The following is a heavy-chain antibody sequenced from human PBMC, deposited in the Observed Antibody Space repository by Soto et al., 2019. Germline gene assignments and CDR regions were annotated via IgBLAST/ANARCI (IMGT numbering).Heavy chain of an antibody. CDR1: GGSINNHY. CDR3: AKAPPSDCNSGPCSLRS. J-gene: IGHJ5*02. D-gene: IGHD2-21*01. V-gene: IGHV4-59*11. Sequence: SETLSLTCTVSGGSINNHYWSWIRQPPGKGLEWIGYIYYTGSSNYDPSLKSRVTMSVDTSKNQFSLKLTSVTAADTAIYYCAKAPPSDCNSGPCSLRSWGQRTLVTVSS. CDR2: IYYTGSS.